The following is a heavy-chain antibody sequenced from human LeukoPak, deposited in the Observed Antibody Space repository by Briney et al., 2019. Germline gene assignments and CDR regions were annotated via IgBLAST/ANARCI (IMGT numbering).Heavy chain of an antibody. D-gene: IGHD3-22*01. CDR3: TRGRNSNYYDSSGYYPY. V-gene: IGHV3-13*01. J-gene: IGHJ4*02. Sequence: PGQSLRLSCAASGFTFSSYDMHWVRQATGKGLEWVSAIGTLGDTDYPDSVKGRFTISRENAKNSLYLQMNNVRARDTAVYYCTRGRNSNYYDSSGYYPYWGQGTLVTVSS. CDR2: IGTLGDT. CDR1: GFTFSSYD.